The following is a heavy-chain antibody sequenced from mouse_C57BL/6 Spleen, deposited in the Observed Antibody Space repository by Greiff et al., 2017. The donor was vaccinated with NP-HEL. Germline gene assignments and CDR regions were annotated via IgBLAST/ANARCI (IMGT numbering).Heavy chain of an antibody. Sequence: EVQLQQSGTVLARPGASVKMSCKTSGYTFTSYWMHWVKQRPGQGLEWIGAIYPGNSDTSYNQKFKGKAKLTAVTSASTAYMELSSLTNEDSAVYYCTRWDYGSSHFYAMDYWGQGTSVTVSS. J-gene: IGHJ4*01. CDR2: IYPGNSDT. CDR1: GYTFTSYW. D-gene: IGHD1-1*01. CDR3: TRWDYGSSHFYAMDY. V-gene: IGHV1-5*01.